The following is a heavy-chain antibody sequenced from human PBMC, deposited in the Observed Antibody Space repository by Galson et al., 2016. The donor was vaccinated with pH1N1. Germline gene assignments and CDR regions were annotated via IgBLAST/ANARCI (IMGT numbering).Heavy chain of an antibody. CDR1: GFTFNNYG. V-gene: IGHV3-30*03. J-gene: IGHJ4*02. CDR2: ISYDGSNK. D-gene: IGHD5-18*01. CDR3: ASIGSGYSYASPPRY. Sequence: SLRLSCAASGFTFNNYGMHWVRQAPGKGLEWVAVISYDGSNKYYTDSVKGRFTISRDNSKNTLYLQMNSLRAEDTAAYYCASIGSGYSYASPPRYWGQGTLVTVSS.